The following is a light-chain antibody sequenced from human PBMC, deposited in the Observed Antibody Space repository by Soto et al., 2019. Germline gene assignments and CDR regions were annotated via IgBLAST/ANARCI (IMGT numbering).Light chain of an antibody. V-gene: IGKV3-15*01. CDR1: QSVITN. CDR3: QQYNSYSRKT. Sequence: EIVMTQSPATLSVSPGERATLSCRASQSVITNLAWYQQKPGQAPRLLIHGASSRATGIPARFSGSGSGTEFTLTISSLQPDDFATYYCQQYNSYSRKTFGQGTKVDIK. CDR2: GAS. J-gene: IGKJ1*01.